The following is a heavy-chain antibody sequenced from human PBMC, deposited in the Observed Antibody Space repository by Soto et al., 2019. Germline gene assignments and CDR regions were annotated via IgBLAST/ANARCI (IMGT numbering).Heavy chain of an antibody. CDR2: IYYSGST. CDR1: GGSISSGGYD. V-gene: IGHV4-31*03. D-gene: IGHD6-13*01. Sequence: QVQLQESGPGLVKPSQTLSLTCTVSGGSISSGGYDWSWIRQHPGKGLEWIGYIYYSGSTYYNPSLKSRVTISVNTTKNQFYLKLSSVTAADTAVNYCARFNSAAGRNWFDPWGQGTLITVSS. CDR3: ARFNSAAGRNWFDP. J-gene: IGHJ5*02.